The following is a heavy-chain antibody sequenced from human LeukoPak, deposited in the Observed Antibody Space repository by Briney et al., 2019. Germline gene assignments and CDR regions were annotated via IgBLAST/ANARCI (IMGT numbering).Heavy chain of an antibody. Sequence: DPLGRKDCSSRRQPPRKKKEWIGYIYTSGSANYNPSLKSRVTISVDTSKNQFSLKLSSVTAADTAVYYCAAHPPRFWGQGTLVTVSS. CDR2: IYTSGSA. D-gene: IGHD3-3*01. CDR1: DPLGRKD. J-gene: IGHJ4*02. V-gene: IGHV4-4*09. CDR3: AAHPPRF.